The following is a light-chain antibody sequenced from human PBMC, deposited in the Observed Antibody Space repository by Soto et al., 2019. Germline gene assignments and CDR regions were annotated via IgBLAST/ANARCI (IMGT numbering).Light chain of an antibody. J-gene: IGKJ2*01. Sequence: DIQMTQSPSSLSASVGDRVTITYRASHSISSYLNWYQQKPGKAPKLLIYAVSTLRGGVPPRFSGSGSGTDFTLTISSLQPEDFATYYCQQSYNTPRTLGQGTKLEIK. CDR2: AVS. CDR1: HSISSY. CDR3: QQSYNTPRT. V-gene: IGKV1-39*01.